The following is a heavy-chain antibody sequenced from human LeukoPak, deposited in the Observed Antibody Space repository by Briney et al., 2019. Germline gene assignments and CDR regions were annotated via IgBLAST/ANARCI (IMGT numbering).Heavy chain of an antibody. V-gene: IGHV4-61*02. CDR1: GGSISSGTYY. Sequence: PSETLSLTCTVSGGSISSGTYYWSWIRQPAGKGLEWIGRIYTSGSGSTNYNPSLKSRVTISLDTSKNQFSLKLSSVTAADTAVYYCARGPTEIWDEYYFDYWGQGTLVTVSS. J-gene: IGHJ4*02. CDR3: ARGPTEIWDEYYFDY. CDR2: IYTSGSGST. D-gene: IGHD3-16*01.